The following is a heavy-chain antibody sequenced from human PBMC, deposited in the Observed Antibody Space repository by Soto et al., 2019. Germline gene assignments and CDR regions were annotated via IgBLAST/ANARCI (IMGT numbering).Heavy chain of an antibody. D-gene: IGHD1-26*01. CDR1: RDTFTSYY. CDR3: QRPSGGNLRIIIEGTNGLAP. V-gene: IGHV1-46*01. Sequence: ASVKVSCKAPRDTFTSYYINWVRQAPGQGLEWMGVINPHGGSTAYAQKFKGRVTLTRDTSASTVYMEVSSLTSEDTAMYYCQRPSGGNLRIIIEGTNGLAPWRQGTLVTVSS. CDR2: INPHGGST. J-gene: IGHJ5*02.